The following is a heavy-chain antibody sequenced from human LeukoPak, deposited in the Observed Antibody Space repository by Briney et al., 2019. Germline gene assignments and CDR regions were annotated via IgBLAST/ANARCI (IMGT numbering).Heavy chain of an antibody. CDR2: INLDGNDK. J-gene: IGHJ4*02. CDR3: VRSGSYFXK. Sequence: PGGSLRLSCAASGFIFSSHWMSWVRQAPGKGLEWVANINLDGNDKNYVDSVKGRFTISRDNAKNSLYLQMNSLRAEDTAMYYCVRSGSYFXKWGQGTLVT. D-gene: IGHD1-26*01. CDR1: GFIFSSHW. V-gene: IGHV3-7*01.